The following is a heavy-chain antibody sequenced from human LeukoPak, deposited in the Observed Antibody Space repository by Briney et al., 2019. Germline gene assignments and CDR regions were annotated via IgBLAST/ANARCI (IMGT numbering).Heavy chain of an antibody. J-gene: IGHJ5*02. V-gene: IGHV3-49*04. CDR2: IRSKGYGGTP. CDR3: TKDQGIAAAPWFDP. CDR1: GFTFGDYA. Sequence: GGSLRLSCTASGFTFGDYAMTWVRQAPGKGLEWVGFIRSKGYGGTPEYAASVKDRFTISRDDSKSIAYLQMNSLKTEDTAVYYCTKDQGIAAAPWFDPWGQGTLVTVSS. D-gene: IGHD6-13*01.